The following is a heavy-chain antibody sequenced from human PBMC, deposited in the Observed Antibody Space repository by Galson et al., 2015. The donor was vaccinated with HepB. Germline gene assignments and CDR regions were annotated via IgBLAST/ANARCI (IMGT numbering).Heavy chain of an antibody. D-gene: IGHD6-13*01. J-gene: IGHJ5*02. CDR2: ISGSGDST. Sequence: SLRLSCAASGFTFSNYAMSWVRQAPGKGLEWVSAISGSGDSTCHADSVKGRFTISRDNSKNTLYLQMNSLRGEDTAVYYCAKEKYSSSWYNAWFDPWGQGTLVTVSS. V-gene: IGHV3-23*01. CDR3: AKEKYSSSWYNAWFDP. CDR1: GFTFSNYA.